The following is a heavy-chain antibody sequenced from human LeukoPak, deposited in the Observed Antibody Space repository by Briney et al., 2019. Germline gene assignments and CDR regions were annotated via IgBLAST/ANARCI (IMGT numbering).Heavy chain of an antibody. J-gene: IGHJ4*02. Sequence: GESLKISCKGSGHIFTSHWIGWVRQMPGKGLEWMGIIYPGDSDTRYSPSFQGQVTISANKSISTAYLQWSSLKASDTAMYYCTSLNYCSSTSCYGGYFDYWGQGTLVTVSS. CDR2: IYPGDSDT. CDR3: TSLNYCSSTSCYGGYFDY. D-gene: IGHD2-2*01. CDR1: GHIFTSHW. V-gene: IGHV5-51*01.